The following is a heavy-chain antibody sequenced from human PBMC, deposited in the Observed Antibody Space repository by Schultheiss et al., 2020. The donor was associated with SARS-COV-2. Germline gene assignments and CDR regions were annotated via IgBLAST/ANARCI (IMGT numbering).Heavy chain of an antibody. CDR1: GFTFSSYS. D-gene: IGHD3-3*01. CDR3: ARERTNYDFWSGYYFDY. CDR2: ISSSSSYI. V-gene: IGHV3-21*01. Sequence: GGSLRLSCAASGFTFSSYSMNWVRQAPGKGLEWVSSISSSSSYIYYADSVKGRFTISRDNAKNSLYLQMNSLRAEDTAVYYCARERTNYDFWSGYYFDYWGQGTLVTVSS. J-gene: IGHJ4*02.